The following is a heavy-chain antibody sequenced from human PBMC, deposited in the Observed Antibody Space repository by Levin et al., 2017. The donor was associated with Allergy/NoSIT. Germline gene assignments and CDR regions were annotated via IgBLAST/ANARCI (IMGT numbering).Heavy chain of an antibody. CDR3: ARFNGGPLDL. V-gene: IGHV5-51*01. CDR1: GYNFTTYW. Sequence: KVSCKGSGYNFTTYWIGWVRQMPGKGLEWMGTVYPGDSDSHTTYSPSFQGQITISAGQSISTAHLQWNSLKASDSGIYYCARFNGGPLDLWGQGTLVTVSS. J-gene: IGHJ5*02. D-gene: IGHD2-8*01. CDR2: VYPGDSDSHT.